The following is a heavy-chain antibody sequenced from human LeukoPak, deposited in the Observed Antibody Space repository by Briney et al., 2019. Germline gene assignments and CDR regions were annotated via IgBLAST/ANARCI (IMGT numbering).Heavy chain of an antibody. J-gene: IGHJ6*02. CDR3: ARNDTRMDLGIPDGGYYYYYGMDV. D-gene: IGHD4-23*01. V-gene: IGHV4-59*01. Sequence: PFETLSLTCTVSGGSISSYYWSWIRQPPGKGLEWIGYIYYSGSTNYNPSLKSRVTISVDTSKNQFSLKLSSVTAADTAVYYCARNDTRMDLGIPDGGYYYYYGMDVWGQGTTVTVSS. CDR1: GGSISSYY. CDR2: IYYSGST.